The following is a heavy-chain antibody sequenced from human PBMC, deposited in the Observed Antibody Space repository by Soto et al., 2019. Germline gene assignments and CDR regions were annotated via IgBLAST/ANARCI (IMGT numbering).Heavy chain of an antibody. V-gene: IGHV1-69*13. CDR2: IIPIFGTA. CDR3: AMIKTPYPTYSYGLNWFDP. Sequence: GASVKVSCKASGGTFSSYAISWVRQAPGQGLEWMGGIIPIFGTANYAQKFQGRVTITADESTSTAYMELSSLRSEDTAVYYCAMIKTPYPTYSYGLNWFDPWGKGTLVTVSS. CDR1: GGTFSSYA. J-gene: IGHJ5*02. D-gene: IGHD5-18*01.